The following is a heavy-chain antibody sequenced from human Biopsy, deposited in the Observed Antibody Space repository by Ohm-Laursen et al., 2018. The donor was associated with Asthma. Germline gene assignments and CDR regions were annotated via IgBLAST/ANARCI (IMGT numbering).Heavy chain of an antibody. CDR3: ARTYYDFLSGQVKDVFGA. CDR2: VNTGNGDT. Sequence: GASMKVSCKASGYNFISSAIHWVRQAPGQRLEWMGWVNTGNGDTKYSQKFQGRVTITRDTSASTAYMELRSLRSEDTATYYCARTYYDFLSGQVKDVFGAWGQGTMVTVSS. V-gene: IGHV1-3*04. J-gene: IGHJ3*01. D-gene: IGHD3-9*01. CDR1: GYNFISSA.